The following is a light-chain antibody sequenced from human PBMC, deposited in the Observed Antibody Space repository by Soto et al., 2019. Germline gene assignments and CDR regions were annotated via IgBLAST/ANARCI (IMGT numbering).Light chain of an antibody. CDR1: QSISSW. V-gene: IGKV1-5*03. J-gene: IGKJ2*01. CDR2: KAS. CDR3: QQHNSYPYT. Sequence: DIQMTQSPSTLSASVGDRVTITCRASQSISSWLAWYQQKPGKAPKLLIYKASSLESGVLSRFSGSGSGTEFTLTISSLQPDDFATYYCQQHNSYPYTFGQGTKLEIK.